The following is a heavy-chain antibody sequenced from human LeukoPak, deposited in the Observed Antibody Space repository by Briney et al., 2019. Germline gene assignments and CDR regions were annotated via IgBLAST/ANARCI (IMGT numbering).Heavy chain of an antibody. D-gene: IGHD3-22*01. Sequence: PSETLSLTCTVSGGSVSSYYWSWVRQAAGQGLEWIGRIYTTGSTNYNPSLKSRVTMSVDTSKNQFSLNLSSVTAADTAVYYCARGQIGYAFHIWGRGTMVTVSS. CDR3: ARGQIGYAFHI. CDR2: IYTTGST. CDR1: GGSVSSYY. J-gene: IGHJ3*02. V-gene: IGHV4-4*07.